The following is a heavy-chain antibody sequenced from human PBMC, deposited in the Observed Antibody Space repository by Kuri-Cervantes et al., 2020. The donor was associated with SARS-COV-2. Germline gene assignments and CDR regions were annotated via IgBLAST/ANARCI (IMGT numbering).Heavy chain of an antibody. CDR1: GYSISSGYY. CDR3: VGIWSNYRFDY. D-gene: IGHD3-3*01. Sequence: SQTLSLTRAVSGYSISSGYYWGWIRQPPGKGLEWIGSIYHSGSTYYNPSLKSRVTISVDTSKNQFSLKLTSVTAADTAVYFCVGIWSNYRFDYWGQGTLVTVSS. CDR2: IYHSGST. J-gene: IGHJ4*02. V-gene: IGHV4-38-2*01.